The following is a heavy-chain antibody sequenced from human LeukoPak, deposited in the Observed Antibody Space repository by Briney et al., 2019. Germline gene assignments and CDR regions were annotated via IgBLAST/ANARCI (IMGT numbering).Heavy chain of an antibody. CDR1: GGSVSSGSYY. V-gene: IGHV4-61*01. Sequence: PSETLSLTCTVSGGSVSSGSYYWSWIRQPPGKGLEWIGYIYYSGSTNYNPSLKSRVTISVDTSKNQFSLKLSSVTAADTAVYYCASSPRGSGYYYYYYYGMDVWGQGTTVTVSS. D-gene: IGHD3-3*01. J-gene: IGHJ6*02. CDR3: ASSPRGSGYYYYYYYGMDV. CDR2: IYYSGST.